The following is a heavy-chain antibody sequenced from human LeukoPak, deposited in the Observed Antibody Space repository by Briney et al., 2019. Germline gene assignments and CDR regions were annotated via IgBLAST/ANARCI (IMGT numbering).Heavy chain of an antibody. Sequence: SETLSLTCAVYGGSFSGDYWSWIRQPPGKGLEWIREINDSGSTNYDPSLKSRVTISVDTSKNQFSLKLSSVTAADTAVYYCARGQNYGSGSYRNYYYYYYGMDVWGQGTTVTVSS. CDR1: GGSFSGDY. CDR2: INDSGST. CDR3: ARGQNYGSGSYRNYYYYYYGMDV. D-gene: IGHD3-10*01. V-gene: IGHV4-34*01. J-gene: IGHJ6*02.